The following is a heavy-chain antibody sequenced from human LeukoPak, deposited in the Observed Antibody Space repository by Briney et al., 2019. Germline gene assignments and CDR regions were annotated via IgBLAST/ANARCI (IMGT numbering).Heavy chain of an antibody. CDR2: INHSGST. CDR3: ARGVGVVNPRFDY. J-gene: IGHJ4*02. D-gene: IGHD3-3*01. V-gene: IGHV4-34*01. CDR1: GGSISSYY. Sequence: SETLSLTCTVSGGSISSYYWSWIRQPPGKGLEWIGEINHSGSTNYNPSLKSRVTISVDTSKNQFSLKLSSVTAADTAVYYCARGVGVVNPRFDYWGQGTLVTVSS.